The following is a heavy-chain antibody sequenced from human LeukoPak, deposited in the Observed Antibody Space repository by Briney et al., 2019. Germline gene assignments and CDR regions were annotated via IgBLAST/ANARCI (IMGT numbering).Heavy chain of an antibody. V-gene: IGHV4-39*07. CDR1: GGSISSSSYY. J-gene: IGHJ3*02. Sequence: TPSETLSLTCTVSGGSISSSSYYWGWIRQPPGKGLEWIGSIYYSGSTYYNPSLKSRVTISVDTSKNQFSLKLSSVTAADTAVYYCARDPGYSSAFDIWGQGTMVTVSS. CDR2: IYYSGST. CDR3: ARDPGYSSAFDI. D-gene: IGHD5-18*01.